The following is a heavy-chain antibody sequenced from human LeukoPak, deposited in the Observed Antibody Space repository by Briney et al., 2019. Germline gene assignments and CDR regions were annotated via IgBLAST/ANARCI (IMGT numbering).Heavy chain of an antibody. V-gene: IGHV1-2*02. CDR1: GYTFTGYY. CDR2: INPNSGGT. Sequence: GASVKVSCKASGYTFTGYYMHWVRQAPGQGLEWMGWINPNSGGTNYAQKFQGRVTMTRDTSISTAYMELSRLRSDDTAVYYCARDSDVSGTFGELLFGPVPFDYWGQGTLVTVSS. J-gene: IGHJ4*02. D-gene: IGHD3-10*01. CDR3: ARDSDVSGTFGELLFGPVPFDY.